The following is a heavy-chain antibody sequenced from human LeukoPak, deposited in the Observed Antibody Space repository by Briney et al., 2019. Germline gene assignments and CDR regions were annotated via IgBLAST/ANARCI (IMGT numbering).Heavy chain of an antibody. CDR1: GFTFSRYT. V-gene: IGHV3-53*01. J-gene: IGHJ4*02. Sequence: PGGSLRLSCAASGFTFSRYTMNWGRQAPGKGLEWVSVIYSGGSTYYADSVKGRFTISRDNSKNTLYLQMNSLRAEDTAVYYCARGTGPFGYWGQGTLVTVSS. CDR2: IYSGGST. CDR3: ARGTGPFGY. D-gene: IGHD3/OR15-3a*01.